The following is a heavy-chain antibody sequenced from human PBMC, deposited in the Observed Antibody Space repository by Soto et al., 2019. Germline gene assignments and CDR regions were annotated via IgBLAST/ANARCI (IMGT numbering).Heavy chain of an antibody. CDR3: ANYYGLDV. CDR2: IYSGGGT. Sequence: EVQLVETGGGLIQPGGSLRLTCAAAGFTVSSNYMTWVRQAPGKGLEWVSVIYSGGGTNYADSVRGRFTISRDNSKNTVYLQMNGLRAEDTAVYYCANYYGLDVWGQGTKVTVSS. CDR1: GFTVSSNY. V-gene: IGHV3-53*02. J-gene: IGHJ6*02.